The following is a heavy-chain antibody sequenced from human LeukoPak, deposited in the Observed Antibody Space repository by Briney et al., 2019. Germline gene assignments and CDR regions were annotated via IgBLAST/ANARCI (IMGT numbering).Heavy chain of an antibody. Sequence: SETLSLTCAVYGGSFSGYYWSWIRQPPGKGLEWIGEINHSGSTNYNPSLKSRVTISVDTSKNQFSLKLSSVTAADTAVYYCARGGRRATFGVVRPFYYGMDVWGQGTTVTVSS. CDR3: ARGGRRATFGVVRPFYYGMDV. CDR2: INHSGST. CDR1: GGSFSGYY. V-gene: IGHV4-34*01. D-gene: IGHD3-3*01. J-gene: IGHJ6*02.